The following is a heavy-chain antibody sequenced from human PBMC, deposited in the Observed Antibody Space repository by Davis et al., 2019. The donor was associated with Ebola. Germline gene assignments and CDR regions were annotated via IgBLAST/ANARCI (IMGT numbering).Heavy chain of an antibody. J-gene: IGHJ6*04. CDR2: INTDDGDT. Sequence: AASVKVSCKASAYTFTSYGISWVRQAPGQGLEWMGWINTDDGDTNYPQNLQGRVTMTTDTSISTAYMELSSLRSEDTAVYYCAIADPHLRYGMDVWGKGTTVTVSS. CDR3: AIADPHLRYGMDV. CDR1: AYTFTSYG. V-gene: IGHV1-18*01.